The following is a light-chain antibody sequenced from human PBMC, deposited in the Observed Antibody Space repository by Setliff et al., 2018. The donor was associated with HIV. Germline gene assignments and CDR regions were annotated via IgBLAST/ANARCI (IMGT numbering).Light chain of an antibody. CDR1: SRDVGGYNY. CDR3: SSYAITNTLP. Sequence: QSVLTQPASVSGSPGQSITISCTGTSRDVGGYNYVSWYQQHPGKAPKLIIYEVRNRPSGVSNRFSGSKSGNTASLTISSLQAEDEADYYCSSYAITNTLPFGTGTKVTVL. J-gene: IGLJ1*01. V-gene: IGLV2-14*01. CDR2: EVR.